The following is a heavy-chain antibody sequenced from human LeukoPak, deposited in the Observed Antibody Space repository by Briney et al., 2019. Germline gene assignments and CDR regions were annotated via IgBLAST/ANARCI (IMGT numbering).Heavy chain of an antibody. CDR1: GFTFSSYA. Sequence: GGSLRLSCAASGFTFSSYAMSWVRQAPGKGLEWVSAISGSGGSTYYADSVKGRFTISRDNSKNTLYLQMNSLRAEDTALYYCAKSLRGSSGYYYFDSWGQGTLVPVSS. CDR3: AKSLRGSSGYYYFDS. V-gene: IGHV3-23*01. CDR2: ISGSGGST. D-gene: IGHD3-22*01. J-gene: IGHJ4*02.